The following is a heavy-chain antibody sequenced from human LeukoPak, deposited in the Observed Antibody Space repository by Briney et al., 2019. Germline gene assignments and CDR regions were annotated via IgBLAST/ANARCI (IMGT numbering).Heavy chain of an antibody. V-gene: IGHV3-23*01. CDR2: ISGSGGST. CDR3: ARDRLMYSSSSGDAFDI. D-gene: IGHD6-6*01. J-gene: IGHJ3*02. CDR1: GFTFSSYA. Sequence: GGSLRLSCAASGFTFSSYAMSWVRQAPGKGLEWVSVISGSGGSTYYADSVKGRFTISRDNSKNTLYLHMNSLRAEDTAVYYCARDRLMYSSSSGDAFDIWGQGTMVTVSS.